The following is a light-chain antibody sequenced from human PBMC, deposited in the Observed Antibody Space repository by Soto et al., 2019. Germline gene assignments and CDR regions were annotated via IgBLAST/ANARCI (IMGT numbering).Light chain of an antibody. Sequence: EIVMTQSPLSLPVTPGEPASISCRSSPNLLHSNGYKYLDWYLQKPGQSPQLLIYLGSSRASGVPDRFSGSGSGTDFTLNISRVEAEDVGVYYCMQTLQTPLTFGGGTKVEIK. V-gene: IGKV2-28*01. CDR2: LGS. J-gene: IGKJ4*01. CDR1: PNLLHSNGYKY. CDR3: MQTLQTPLT.